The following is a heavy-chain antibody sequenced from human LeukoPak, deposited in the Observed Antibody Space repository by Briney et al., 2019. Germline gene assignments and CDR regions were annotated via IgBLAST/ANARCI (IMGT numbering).Heavy chain of an antibody. J-gene: IGHJ3*02. V-gene: IGHV4-39*01. CDR1: GGSISSSSYY. CDR2: IYYSGST. D-gene: IGHD1-26*01. Sequence: SETLSLTCTVSGGSISSSSYYWDWIRQPPGKGLEWIGSIYYSGSTYYNPSLKSRVTISVDTSKNQFSLKLSSVTAADTAVYYCASSWELKADAFDIWGQGTMVTVSS. CDR3: ASSWELKADAFDI.